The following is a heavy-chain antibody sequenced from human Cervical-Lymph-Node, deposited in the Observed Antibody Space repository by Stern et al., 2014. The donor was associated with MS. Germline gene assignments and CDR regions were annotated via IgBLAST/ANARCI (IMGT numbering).Heavy chain of an antibody. V-gene: IGHV3-21*01. CDR1: GFTFSSYS. CDR2: ISRDGNYI. D-gene: IGHD4-23*01. CDR3: ARGRGGNYRYYFDY. J-gene: IGHJ4*02. Sequence: EDQLVESGGGLVKPGGSLRRSCAASGFTFSSYSMNWVRQAPGKGLEWVASISRDGNYIYYADPLKGRLTISRDNAKNSLYLQMNSLRAEDTAVYYCARGRGGNYRYYFDYWGQGTLVTVSS.